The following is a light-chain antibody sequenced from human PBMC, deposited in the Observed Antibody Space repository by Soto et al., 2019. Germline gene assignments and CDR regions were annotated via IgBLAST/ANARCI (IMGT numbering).Light chain of an antibody. Sequence: DVLMPQSPSSLSASVGDRVTITCQASQDINNYLNWYQQKPGKAPKLLIYDASNLETGVPLRFSGSGSGTEFTFTISSLQPEDIATYFCQQCDNRPYTFGQGTKLEMK. CDR3: QQCDNRPYT. J-gene: IGKJ2*01. V-gene: IGKV1-33*01. CDR2: DAS. CDR1: QDINNY.